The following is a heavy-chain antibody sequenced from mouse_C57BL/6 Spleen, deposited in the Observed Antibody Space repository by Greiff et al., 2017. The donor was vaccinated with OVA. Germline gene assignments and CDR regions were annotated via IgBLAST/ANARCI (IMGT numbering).Heavy chain of an antibody. V-gene: IGHV1-52*01. CDR3: AREYYGSSYDYAMDY. CDR1: GYTFTSYW. Sequence: QVQLQQPGAELVRPGSSVKLSCKASGYTFTSYWMHWVKQRPIQGLEWIGNIDPSDSETHYNQKFKDKATLTVDKSSSTAYMQLSSLTSEDSAVYYCAREYYGSSYDYAMDYWGQGTSVTVSS. D-gene: IGHD1-1*01. CDR2: IDPSDSET. J-gene: IGHJ4*01.